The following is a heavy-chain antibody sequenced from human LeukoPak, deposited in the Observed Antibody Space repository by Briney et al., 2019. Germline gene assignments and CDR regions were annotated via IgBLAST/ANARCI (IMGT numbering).Heavy chain of an antibody. CDR1: GGTFSTYA. CDR2: IIPIFGTA. CDR3: ARANPRDILPEYYFDY. J-gene: IGHJ4*02. Sequence: PGKFSCKASGGTFSTYAISWLRQAPGQGLEWMGGIIPIFGTANSAQKFQGRVTITADESTSTAYMELSSLRSEDTAVYYCARANPRDILPEYYFDYWGQGTLVTVSS. D-gene: IGHD3-9*01. V-gene: IGHV1-69*13.